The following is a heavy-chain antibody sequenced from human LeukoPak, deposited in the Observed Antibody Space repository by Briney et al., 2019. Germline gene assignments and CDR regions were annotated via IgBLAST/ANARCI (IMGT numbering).Heavy chain of an antibody. V-gene: IGHV3-30*03. CDR1: GFTFSSYG. CDR3: ARDRDWMLYDY. Sequence: PGGSLRLSCAASGFTFSSYGMHWVRQAPGKGLEWVAVISYDGSNKYYADSVKGRFTISRDNSKNTLSLEMYSLRAEDTAMYYCARDRDWMLYDYWGQGTLVTVSS. J-gene: IGHJ4*02. D-gene: IGHD3-9*01. CDR2: ISYDGSNK.